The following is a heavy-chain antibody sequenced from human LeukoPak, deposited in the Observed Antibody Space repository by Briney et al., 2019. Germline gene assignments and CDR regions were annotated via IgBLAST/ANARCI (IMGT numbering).Heavy chain of an antibody. D-gene: IGHD5-24*01. CDR3: ARGEMATIDY. V-gene: IGHV4-59*08. CDR1: GGSISSYY. J-gene: IGHJ4*02. CDR2: IYYSGST. Sequence: SETLSLTCTVSGGSISSYYWSWIRQPPGKGLEWIGYIYYSGSTNYNPSPKSRVTISVDTSKNQFSLKLSSVTAADTAVYYRARGEMATIDYWGQGTLVTVSS.